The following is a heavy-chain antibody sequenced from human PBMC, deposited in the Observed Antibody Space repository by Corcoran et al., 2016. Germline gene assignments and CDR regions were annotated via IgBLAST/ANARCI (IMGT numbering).Heavy chain of an antibody. D-gene: IGHD6-13*01. J-gene: IGHJ6*02. CDR1: GFSLSTSGMC. Sequence: QVTLRESGPALVKPTQTLTLTCTFSGFSLSTSGMCVSWIRQPPGKALEWLALIDWDDDKYYSPSLKTRLTISKDTSKNQVVLTMTNMDPVDTATYYWARTSSSWDYYYYYGMDVWGQGTTVTVSS. V-gene: IGHV2-70*01. CDR2: IDWDDDK. CDR3: ARTSSSWDYYYYYGMDV.